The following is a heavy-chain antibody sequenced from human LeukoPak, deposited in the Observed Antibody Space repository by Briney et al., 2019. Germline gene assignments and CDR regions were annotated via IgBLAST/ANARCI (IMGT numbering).Heavy chain of an antibody. J-gene: IGHJ4*02. D-gene: IGHD3-22*01. V-gene: IGHV2-5*01. CDR3: AHRSYFYDNSAYYPRFDY. Sequence: SGPTLVKPTQTLTLTCTFSGFSLSTNGVGVGWIRQPPGKALEWLALIYWNDDKRYSPSLKTRLTITKDTSKNQVVLTMTNMDPVDTATYYCAHRSYFYDNSAYYPRFDYWGQGTLVTVSS. CDR2: IYWNDDK. CDR1: GFSLSTNGVG.